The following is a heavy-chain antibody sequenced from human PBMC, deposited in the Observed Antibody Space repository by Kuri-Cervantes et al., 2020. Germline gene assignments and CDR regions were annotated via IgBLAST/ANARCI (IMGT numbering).Heavy chain of an antibody. CDR1: GFTFSSYS. V-gene: IGHV3-21*03. D-gene: IGHD3-22*01. J-gene: IGHJ4*02. CDR3: ARDSYDSSGTEDY. Sequence: GESLKISCAASGFTFSSYSMNWVRQAPGKGLEWVSSISSSSSYIYYADSVKGRFTISRDNAKNSLYLPMNSLRAEDTAVYYCARDSYDSSGTEDYWGQGTLVTVSS. CDR2: ISSSSSYI.